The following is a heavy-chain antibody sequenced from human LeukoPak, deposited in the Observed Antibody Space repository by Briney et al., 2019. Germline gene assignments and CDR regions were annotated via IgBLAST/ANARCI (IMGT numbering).Heavy chain of an antibody. V-gene: IGHV3-30*02. CDR3: ARDSAVDTAMVTLDY. CDR2: IRYDGNTK. CDR1: GFTFSSYG. D-gene: IGHD5-18*01. J-gene: IGHJ4*02. Sequence: GGSLRLSCAASGFTFSSYGMHWVRQAPGKGLEWVAFIRYDGNTKYYADSVKGRFTISRDNSKNTLYLQMNSLRAEDTAVYYCARDSAVDTAMVTLDYWGQGTLVTVSS.